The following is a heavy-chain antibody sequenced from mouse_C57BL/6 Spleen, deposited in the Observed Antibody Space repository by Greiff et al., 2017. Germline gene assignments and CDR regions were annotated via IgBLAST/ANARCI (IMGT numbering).Heavy chain of an antibody. Sequence: QVQLQQPGAELVKPGASVKMSCKASGYTFTSYWITWVKQRPGQGLEWIGDIYPGSGSTNYNEKFKSKATLTVDTSSSTAYMQLSSLTSEDSAVXYCARSSSGYDYAMDYWGQGTSVTVSS. CDR1: GYTFTSYW. V-gene: IGHV1-55*01. D-gene: IGHD3-2*02. CDR2: IYPGSGST. J-gene: IGHJ4*01. CDR3: ARSSSGYDYAMDY.